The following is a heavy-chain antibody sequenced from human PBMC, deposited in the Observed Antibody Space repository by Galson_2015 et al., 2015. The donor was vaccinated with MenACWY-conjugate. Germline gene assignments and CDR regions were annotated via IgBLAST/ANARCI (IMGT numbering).Heavy chain of an antibody. J-gene: IGHJ6*03. CDR1: GLTFTNAY. CDR3: TTHKPDSWGGLLFHFYMDV. V-gene: IGHV3-15*01. Sequence: SLRLSCAASGLTFTNAYMSWVRQAPGKGLEWVGRIKSQTDGGKIAYDAPVKGRFTISRDDSKNTLYLQMNRLKIEDTAVYYCTTHKPDSWGGLLFHFYMDVWGKGTTVTVSS. CDR2: IKSQTDGGKI. D-gene: IGHD2-21*01.